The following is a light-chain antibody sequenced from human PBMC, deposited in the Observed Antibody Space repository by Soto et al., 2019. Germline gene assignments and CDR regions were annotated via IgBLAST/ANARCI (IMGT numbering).Light chain of an antibody. CDR1: QSVSNN. CDR3: QQYNNWWT. J-gene: IGKJ1*01. CDR2: GAS. Sequence: EIVMTQSPATLSVSPGERATLSGRASQSVSNNLAWYQKKPGQAPRLLIYGASTRATGIPARFSGSGSGTEFTLTISSLQSEAFAVYYCQQYNNWWTFGQGTKVEIK. V-gene: IGKV3-15*01.